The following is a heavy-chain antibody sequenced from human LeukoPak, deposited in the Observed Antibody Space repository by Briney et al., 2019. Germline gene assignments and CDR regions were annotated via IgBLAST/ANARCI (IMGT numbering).Heavy chain of an antibody. J-gene: IGHJ6*02. V-gene: IGHV4-30-4*01. CDR3: ARGRTEENHFGVVIYYYYGMDV. CDR2: IYYSGST. D-gene: IGHD3-3*01. Sequence: SQTLSLTCTVSGGSISSGDYYWSWIRQPPGKGLEYIGYIYYSGSTYYNPSLKSRITISVDTSKNQFSLKLSSVTAADTAVYYCARGRTEENHFGVVIYYYYGMDVWGQGTTVTVSS. CDR1: GGSISSGDYY.